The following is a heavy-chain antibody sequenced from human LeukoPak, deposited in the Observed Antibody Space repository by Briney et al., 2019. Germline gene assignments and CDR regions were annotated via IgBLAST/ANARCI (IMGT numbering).Heavy chain of an antibody. CDR1: GFTLRSYG. D-gene: IGHD5-12*01. CDR2: TSDSCVNS. CDR3: AKEYSGYDLDY. V-gene: IGHV3-23*01. J-gene: IGHJ4*02. Sequence: GGPLRLSCAASGFTLRSYGMSWLREAPGKGLEWVAATSDSCVNSYYADSVRGRFTISKDNSQNTLYLQMDSLRADDTALYYCAKEYSGYDLDYWGQGTLVTVSS.